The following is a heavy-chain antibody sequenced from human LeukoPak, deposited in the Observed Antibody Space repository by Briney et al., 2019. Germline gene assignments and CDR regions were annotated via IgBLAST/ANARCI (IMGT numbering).Heavy chain of an antibody. D-gene: IGHD1-26*01. Sequence: SETLSLTCTVSGGAISSNSYYWGWIRQPPGKGLEWIGSIYYSGSTYYKSSLKSRVTTSVDTSKNQFSLKLSSVTAADTAVYYCASGSYYFDYWGQGTLVTVSS. CDR2: IYYSGST. CDR3: ASGSYYFDY. J-gene: IGHJ4*02. V-gene: IGHV4-39*01. CDR1: GGAISSNSYY.